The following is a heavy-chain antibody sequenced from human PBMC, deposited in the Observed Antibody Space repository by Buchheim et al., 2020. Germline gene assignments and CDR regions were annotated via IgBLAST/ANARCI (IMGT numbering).Heavy chain of an antibody. CDR2: IYWDDDK. J-gene: IGHJ4*02. Sequence: QITLKESGPTLVKPTQTLTLTCTFSGFSLSTSGGGVSWIRQPPGKALEWLALIYWDDDKRYSPSLKSRLTITKETSKNQVVLTMTNMDPVDTATYYCAHSVDTAMVCRFDYWGQGTLVTVSS. CDR3: AHSVDTAMVCRFDY. V-gene: IGHV2-5*02. CDR1: GFSLSTSGGG. D-gene: IGHD5-18*01.